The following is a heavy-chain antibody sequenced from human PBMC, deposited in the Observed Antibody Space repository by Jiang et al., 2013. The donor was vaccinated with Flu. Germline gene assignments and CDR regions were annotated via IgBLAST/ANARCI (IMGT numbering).Heavy chain of an antibody. J-gene: IGHJ5*02. CDR1: GGSFSGYY. D-gene: IGHD3-10*01. CDR2: INHSGST. V-gene: IGHV4-34*01. Sequence: GSGLVKPSETLSLTCAVYGGSFSGYYWSWIRQPPGKGLEWIGEINHSGSTNYNPSLKSRVTISVDTSKNQFSLKLSSVTAADTAVYYCARSRRARRYYYGSGIGGNWFDPWGQGTLVTVSS. CDR3: ARSRRARRYYYGSGIGGNWFDP.